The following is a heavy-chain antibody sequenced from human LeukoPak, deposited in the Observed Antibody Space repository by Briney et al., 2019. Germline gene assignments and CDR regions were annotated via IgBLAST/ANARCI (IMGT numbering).Heavy chain of an antibody. V-gene: IGHV3-7*03. D-gene: IGHD6-13*01. CDR1: GFTFSDYW. CDR2: MKQDGSEK. J-gene: IGHJ4*02. Sequence: SGGSLRLSCAASGFTFSDYWMSWVRQVPGKGLEWVANMKQDGSEKYYVDSVKGRFTISRDNGKNSLYLQMNSLRAEDTAVYYCARDSGWWRFDFWGQGTLVTVSS. CDR3: ARDSGWWRFDF.